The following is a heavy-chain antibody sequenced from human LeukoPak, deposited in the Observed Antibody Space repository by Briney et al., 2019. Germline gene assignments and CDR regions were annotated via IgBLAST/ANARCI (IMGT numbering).Heavy chain of an antibody. V-gene: IGHV1-46*01. CDR2: INPSGGST. CDR3: ARDGRAVVPAAINYGMDV. D-gene: IGHD2-2*01. Sequence: GASVKVSCKASGYTFTSYYMHWVRQAPGQGLEWMGIINPSGGSTSCAQKFQGRVTMTRDTSTSTVYMELSSLRSEDTAVYYCARDGRAVVPAAINYGMDVWGQGTTVTVSS. J-gene: IGHJ6*02. CDR1: GYTFTSYY.